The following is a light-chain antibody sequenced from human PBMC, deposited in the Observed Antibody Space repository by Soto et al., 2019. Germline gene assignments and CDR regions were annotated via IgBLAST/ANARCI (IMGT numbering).Light chain of an antibody. J-gene: IGKJ1*01. V-gene: IGKV4-1*01. Sequence: DIVMTQSPDSLAVSLSERATINCKSSQSILYSSNNKNYLAWYQQKPGQPPKLLIYWASTRESGVPDRFSGSGSGTDFTLTISSLQAEDVAVYHCQQYYTSPTWTFGQGTKVEIK. CDR1: QSILYSSNNKNY. CDR3: QQYYTSPTWT. CDR2: WAS.